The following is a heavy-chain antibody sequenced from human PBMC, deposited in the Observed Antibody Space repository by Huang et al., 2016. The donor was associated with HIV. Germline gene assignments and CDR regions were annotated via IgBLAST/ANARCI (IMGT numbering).Heavy chain of an antibody. J-gene: IGHJ4*02. D-gene: IGHD6-19*01. V-gene: IGHV1-8*01. CDR1: GYIFSNYD. CDR2: LNPNSGKT. CDR3: ARLTSGWYQDY. Sequence: QVQLVQSGPEVKKPGASVKVSCQTSGYIFSNYDINWVRQAQGQGLQWMGWLNPNSGKTAYGQNFQGRVTLTRSTSTGAAYMVLNSLTSQDTAVYYCARLTSGWYQDYWGQGTLVTVSS.